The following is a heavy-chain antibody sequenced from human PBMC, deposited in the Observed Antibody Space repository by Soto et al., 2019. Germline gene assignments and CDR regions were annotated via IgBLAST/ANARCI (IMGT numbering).Heavy chain of an antibody. CDR1: GYTFTSYG. CDR2: ISAYNGNT. CDR3: ARTHITMARRGFDP. D-gene: IGHD3-10*01. V-gene: IGHV1-18*01. Sequence: VASVKVSCKASGYTFTSYGISWVRQAPGQGLEWMGWISAYNGNTNYAQKLQGRVTMTTDTSTSTAYMELRSLRSDDTAVYYCARTHITMARRGFDPWGQGTLVTVSS. J-gene: IGHJ5*02.